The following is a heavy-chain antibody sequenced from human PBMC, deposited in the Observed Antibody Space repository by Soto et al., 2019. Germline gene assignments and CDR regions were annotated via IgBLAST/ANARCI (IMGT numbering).Heavy chain of an antibody. CDR3: AREKTCSGGSCYSFWFDP. D-gene: IGHD2-15*01. J-gene: IGHJ5*02. CDR2: INSDGSST. CDR1: GFTFSSYW. Sequence: AGSLRLSCAASGFTFSSYWIHWVRQAPGKGLVWVSRINSDGSSTTYADSVKGRFTISRDNAKNTLYLQMNSLRAEDTAVYYCAREKTCSGGSCYSFWFDPWGQGTLVTVSS. V-gene: IGHV3-74*01.